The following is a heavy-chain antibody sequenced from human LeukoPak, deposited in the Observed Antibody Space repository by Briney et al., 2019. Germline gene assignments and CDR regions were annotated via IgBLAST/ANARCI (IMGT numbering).Heavy chain of an antibody. CDR3: ASRNWNYGN. J-gene: IGHJ4*02. V-gene: IGHV3-30-3*01. CDR2: ISYDGSNK. Sequence: GRSLRLSCAASGFTFSSYAMHWVRQAPGKGLEWVAVISYDGSNKYYADSVKGRFTISRDHSKNTLYLQMNSLRAEDTAVYYCASRNWNYGNWGQGTLVTVSS. CDR1: GFTFSSYA. D-gene: IGHD1-7*01.